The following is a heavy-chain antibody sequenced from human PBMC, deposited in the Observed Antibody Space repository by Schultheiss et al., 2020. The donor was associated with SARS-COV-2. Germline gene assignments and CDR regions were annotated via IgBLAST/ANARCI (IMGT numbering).Heavy chain of an antibody. Sequence: SETLSLTCAVYGGSFSGYYWSWIRQPPGKGLEWIGRIYTSGSTNYNPSLKSRVTISVDTSKNQFSLKLSSVTAADTAVYYCARGTMIATGDYWGQGTLVTVSS. D-gene: IGHD3-22*01. CDR2: IYTSGST. CDR1: GGSFSGYY. V-gene: IGHV4-59*10. J-gene: IGHJ4*02. CDR3: ARGTMIATGDY.